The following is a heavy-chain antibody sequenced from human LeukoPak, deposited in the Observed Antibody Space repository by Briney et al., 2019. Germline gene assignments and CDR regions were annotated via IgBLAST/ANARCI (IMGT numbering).Heavy chain of an antibody. J-gene: IGHJ4*02. D-gene: IGHD6-19*01. CDR3: AKDGSGWYLFSAGYFDY. CDR2: ISGSCGST. V-gene: IGHV3-23*01. Sequence: GGSLRLSCAASGFTFSSYAMSWVRQAPGKGLEWVSAISGSCGSTYYADSVKGRFTISRDNSKNTLYLQMNSLRDEDTAVYYCAKDGSGWYLFSAGYFDYWGQGTLVTVSS. CDR1: GFTFSSYA.